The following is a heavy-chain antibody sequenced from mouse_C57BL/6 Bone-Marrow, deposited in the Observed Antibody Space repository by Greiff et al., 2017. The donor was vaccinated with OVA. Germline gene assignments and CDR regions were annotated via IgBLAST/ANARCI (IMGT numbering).Heavy chain of an antibody. Sequence: VQLQQSGPELVKPGASVKISCKASGYSFTGYYMNWVKQSPEKSLEWIGEINPSTGGTTYNQKFKAKATLTVDKSSSTAYMQLKSLTSEDSAVYYCARLSASLYYFDYWGQGTTLTVSS. CDR1: GYSFTGYY. J-gene: IGHJ2*01. D-gene: IGHD6-1*01. V-gene: IGHV1-42*01. CDR3: ARLSASLYYFDY. CDR2: INPSTGGT.